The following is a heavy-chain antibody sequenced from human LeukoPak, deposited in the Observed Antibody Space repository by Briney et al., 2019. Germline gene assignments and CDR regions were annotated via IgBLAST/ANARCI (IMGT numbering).Heavy chain of an antibody. CDR2: TSSDLNVK. CDR1: GFTFRNYV. D-gene: IGHD3-10*01. J-gene: IGHJ4*02. CDR3: AREGYYGSGSPPSLYSDY. V-gene: IGHV3-30-3*01. Sequence: GSLGLSCAASGFTFRNYVIHWVRQAPGKGLEWVAVTSSDLNVKLYADSVKGRFTISRDNSRSTLYLQMNSLRPEDTAIYYCAREGYYGSGSPPSLYSDYWGQGTLVTVSS.